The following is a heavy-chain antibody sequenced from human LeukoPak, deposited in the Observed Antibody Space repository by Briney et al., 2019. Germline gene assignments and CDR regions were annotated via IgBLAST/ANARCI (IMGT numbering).Heavy chain of an antibody. CDR2: IYYSGST. CDR1: GDSISSGDYY. V-gene: IGHV4-30-4*08. CDR3: ARGHDYFDY. J-gene: IGHJ4*02. Sequence: PSETLSLTCTVSGDSISSGDYYWNWIRQPPGKGLEWIGYIYYSGSTYYNPSLQSRVTISVDTSKNQFSLNLSSVTAADTAVFYCARGHDYFDYWGQGTLVTVSS.